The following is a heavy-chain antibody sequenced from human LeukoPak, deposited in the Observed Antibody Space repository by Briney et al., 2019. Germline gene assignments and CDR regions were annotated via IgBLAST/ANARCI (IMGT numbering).Heavy chain of an antibody. CDR2: IGGGGITT. CDR1: GFTFNNYA. D-gene: IGHD3-16*02. V-gene: IGHV3-23*01. J-gene: IGHJ4*02. Sequence: GRSLRLSCTTSGFTFNNYAMSWVRHAPGKGLDWFSAIGGGGITTYYADSVKGRFTISRDNSKGTLYLQMNSLRVEDTAVYYCAKGSDGYRRYYFDYWGQGTLVAVSS. CDR3: AKGSDGYRRYYFDY.